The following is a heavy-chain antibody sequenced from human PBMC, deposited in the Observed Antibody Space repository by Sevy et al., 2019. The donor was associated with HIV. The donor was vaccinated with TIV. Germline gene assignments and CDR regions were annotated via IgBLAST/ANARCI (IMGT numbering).Heavy chain of an antibody. CDR2: ITWDGGKK. Sequence: GGSLRLSCVGSGFAFEDFAVHWVRRSPGKGLEWVSGITWDGGKKLYEGSVKGRFSISRDNARNSLYLQINDVKVDDTALYYCVRDMSPTLGTEYNWFDFWGQGILVTVSS. V-gene: IGHV3-9*01. CDR1: GFAFEDFA. CDR3: VRDMSPTLGTEYNWFDF. J-gene: IGHJ5*01.